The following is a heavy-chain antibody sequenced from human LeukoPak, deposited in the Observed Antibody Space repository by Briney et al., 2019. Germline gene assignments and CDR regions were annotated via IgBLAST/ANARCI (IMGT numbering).Heavy chain of an antibody. CDR3: VAMLRGVGY. D-gene: IGHD3-10*01. J-gene: IGHJ4*02. CDR1: GFTFSDHY. CDR2: IRNKVNSHTT. V-gene: IGHV3-72*01. Sequence: GGPLRLSCAASGFTFSDHYMDWVRQAPGKGLEWVGRIRNKVNSHTTEYSASVKGRFTISRDDSTNSVYLQMNSLKTEDTAVYYCVAMLRGVGYWGQGTLVTVSS.